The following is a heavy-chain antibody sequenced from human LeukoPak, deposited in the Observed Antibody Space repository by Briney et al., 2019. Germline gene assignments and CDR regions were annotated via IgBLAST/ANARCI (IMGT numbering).Heavy chain of an antibody. V-gene: IGHV1-2*02. D-gene: IGHD3-3*01. J-gene: IGHJ6*03. CDR1: GGTFSSYA. CDR3: ARAAPYYDFWSGMRGIYYYMDV. Sequence: ASVKVSCKASGGTFSSYAISWVRQAPGQGLEWMGWINPNSGGTNFAQKFQGRVTMTRDTSISTAYMELSSLRSDDTAVYYCARAAPYYDFWSGMRGIYYYMDVWGKGTTVTVSS. CDR2: INPNSGGT.